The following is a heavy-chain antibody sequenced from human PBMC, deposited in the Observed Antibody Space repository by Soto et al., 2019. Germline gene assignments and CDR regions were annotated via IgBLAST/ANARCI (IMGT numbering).Heavy chain of an antibody. CDR3: ASRDPGTSVDY. CDR1: GGSFTSNNW. CDR2: IYRTGST. J-gene: IGHJ4*02. V-gene: IGHV4-4*02. Sequence: SETLSLTCAVSGGSFTSNNWWTWVRQPPGQVLEWIGEIYRTGSTNYNPSLKSRVTISLDKSENQFSLKVTSLTAADTAVYYCASRDPGTSVDYWGQGTLVTVSS. D-gene: IGHD1-7*01.